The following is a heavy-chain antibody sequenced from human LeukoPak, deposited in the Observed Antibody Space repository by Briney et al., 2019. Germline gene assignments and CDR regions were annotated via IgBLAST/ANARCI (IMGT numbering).Heavy chain of an antibody. CDR1: GFTFSNYA. D-gene: IGHD4-17*01. Sequence: GGSLRLSCAVSGFTFSNYAMSWVRQAPGKGLEWVSSISSSSSYIYYADSVKGRFTISRDNAKNSLYLQMNSLRAEDTAVYYCATRVQTTDIIFDYWGQGTLVTVSS. CDR3: ATRVQTTDIIFDY. CDR2: ISSSSSYI. V-gene: IGHV3-21*01. J-gene: IGHJ4*02.